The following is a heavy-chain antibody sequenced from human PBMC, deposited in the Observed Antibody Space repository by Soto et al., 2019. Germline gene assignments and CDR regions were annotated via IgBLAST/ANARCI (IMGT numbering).Heavy chain of an antibody. V-gene: IGHV3-23*01. D-gene: IGHD6-6*01. CDR2: ISGSGGST. CDR1: GGTFSSYA. Sequence: SCKASGGTFSSYAMSWVRQAPGKGLEWVSAISGSGGSTYYADSVKGRFTISRDNSKNTLYLQMNSLRAEDTAVYYCASGGSSLNFDSWGQGPLVTVSS. CDR3: ASGGSSLNFDS. J-gene: IGHJ4*02.